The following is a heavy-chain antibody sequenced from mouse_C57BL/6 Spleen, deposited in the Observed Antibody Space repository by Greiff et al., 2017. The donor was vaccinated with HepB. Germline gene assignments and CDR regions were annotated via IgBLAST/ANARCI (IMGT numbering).Heavy chain of an antibody. CDR2: INPSSGYT. Sequence: VQRVESGAELAKPGASVKLSCKASGYTFTSYWMHWVKQRPGQGLEWIGYINPSSGYTKYNQKFKDKATLTADKSSSTAYMQLSSLTYEDSVVYYCARGELTWFAYWGQGTLVTVSA. V-gene: IGHV1-7*01. CDR1: GYTFTSYW. J-gene: IGHJ3*01. D-gene: IGHD1-3*01. CDR3: ARGELTWFAY.